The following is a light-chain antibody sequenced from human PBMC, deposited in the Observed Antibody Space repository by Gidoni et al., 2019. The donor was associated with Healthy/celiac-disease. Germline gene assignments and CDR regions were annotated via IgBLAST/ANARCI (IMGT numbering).Light chain of an antibody. Sequence: QSALTQPASVSGSPGPSITISCPGTSSDVGSYNLVSWYQPHPGKAPKLMIYEGSKRPSGVSNRFSGSKSGNTASLTISGLQAEDEADYYCCSYAGSSTWVFGGGTKLTVL. CDR2: EGS. J-gene: IGLJ3*02. CDR1: SSDVGSYNL. V-gene: IGLV2-23*01. CDR3: CSYAGSSTWV.